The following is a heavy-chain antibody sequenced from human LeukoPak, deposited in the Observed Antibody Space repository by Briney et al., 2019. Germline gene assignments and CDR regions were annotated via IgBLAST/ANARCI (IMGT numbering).Heavy chain of an antibody. D-gene: IGHD2-15*01. CDR3: ARDSGLGYCSGGSCSFDY. Sequence: GGSLRLSCAASGFTFSSYSMNWVRQAPGKGLEWVSSISSSSSYIYYADSVKDRFTISRDNAKNSLYLQMNSLRAEDTAVYYCARDSGLGYCSGGSCSFDYWGQGTLVTVSS. J-gene: IGHJ4*02. CDR2: ISSSSSYI. V-gene: IGHV3-21*01. CDR1: GFTFSSYS.